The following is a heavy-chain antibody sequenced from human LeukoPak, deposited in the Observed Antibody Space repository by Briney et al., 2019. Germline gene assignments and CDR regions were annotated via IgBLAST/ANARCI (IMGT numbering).Heavy chain of an antibody. J-gene: IGHJ6*03. V-gene: IGHV3-23*01. D-gene: IGHD3-22*01. CDR3: AKDENYYDSSGYYYYYDMDV. CDR2: ISGSGSST. CDR1: GFTFSSYS. Sequence: GGALRLSCAASGFTFSSYSMSWVRQAPGKGLEWVSAISGSGSSTYYADPVKGRFTISRDNSKNTLYLQMNSLRAEDTAVYYCAKDENYYDSSGYYYYYDMDVWGKGTTVTVSS.